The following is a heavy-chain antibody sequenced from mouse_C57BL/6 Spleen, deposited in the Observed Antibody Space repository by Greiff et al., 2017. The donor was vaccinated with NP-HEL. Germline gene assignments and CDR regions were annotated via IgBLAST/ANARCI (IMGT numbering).Heavy chain of an antibody. CDR3: ASPHYYGSKGFDV. Sequence: QVQLQQPGAELVRPGSSVKLSCKASGYTFTSYWMDWVKQRPGQGLEWIGNIYPSASETHYNQKFKDKATLTVDKSSSTAYMQLSSLTSEDSAVYYCASPHYYGSKGFDVWGTGTTVTVAS. V-gene: IGHV1-61*01. D-gene: IGHD1-1*01. CDR2: IYPSASET. J-gene: IGHJ1*03. CDR1: GYTFTSYW.